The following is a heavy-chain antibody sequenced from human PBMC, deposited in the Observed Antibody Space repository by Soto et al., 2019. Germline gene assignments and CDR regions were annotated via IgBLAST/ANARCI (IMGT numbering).Heavy chain of an antibody. D-gene: IGHD1-26*01. CDR2: ISTNSITI. CDR1: GFIFSDNY. V-gene: IGHV3-11*01. Sequence: QVQLVESGGGLVKPGGSLRLSCAVSGFIFSDNYMSWIRQAPGKGLEWVSYISTNSITIYYADSVKGRFTISRDNAKNSLYLQMNSPRAEDTAMYYCASARAGSGRSFDNWGQGTLVTVSS. CDR3: ASARAGSGRSFDN. J-gene: IGHJ4*02.